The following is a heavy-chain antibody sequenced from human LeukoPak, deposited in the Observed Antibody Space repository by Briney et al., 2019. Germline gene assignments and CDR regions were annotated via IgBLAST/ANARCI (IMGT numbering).Heavy chain of an antibody. V-gene: IGHV3-23*01. CDR2: ISASGGST. J-gene: IGHJ4*02. CDR1: GFTFSSYA. CDR3: AKDGRGVLVRGVIPRLYFDY. D-gene: IGHD3-10*01. Sequence: GGSLRLSCAVSGFTFSSYAMNWVRQAPEKGLQWVSGISASGGSTYYADSVKGRFTISRDNSKNTLYLQMNSLRAEDTAVYYCAKDGRGVLVRGVIPRLYFDYWGQGTLVTVSS.